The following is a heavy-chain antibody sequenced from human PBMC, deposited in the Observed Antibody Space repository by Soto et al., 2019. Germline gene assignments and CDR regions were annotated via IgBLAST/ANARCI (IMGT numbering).Heavy chain of an antibody. J-gene: IGHJ4*02. CDR3: ARFSITMVRGAIRYAGHFDY. CDR1: CGSFIGYY. Sequence: SETLSLTCAFYCGSFIGYYWSWIRQPPGKGLEWIGEINHSGSTNYNPSLKSRVTISVDTSKNQFSLKLSSVTAADTAVYYCARFSITMVRGAIRYAGHFDYWGQGTLVTVSS. CDR2: INHSGST. D-gene: IGHD3-10*01. V-gene: IGHV4-34*01.